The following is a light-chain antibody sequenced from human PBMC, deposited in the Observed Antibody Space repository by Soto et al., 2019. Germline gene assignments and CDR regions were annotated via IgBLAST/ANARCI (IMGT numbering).Light chain of an antibody. CDR3: QQYGSSRT. CDR1: QSVSSSH. J-gene: IGKJ4*01. Sequence: EILLTQSPGTLSLSPGERATLSCRASQSVSSSHLAWYQQKPGLAPRLLIYGASIRATGIPDRFSGSGSGTDFTLTITRLEPEDFAVYYCQQYGSSRTFGGGTKVDIK. CDR2: GAS. V-gene: IGKV3-20*01.